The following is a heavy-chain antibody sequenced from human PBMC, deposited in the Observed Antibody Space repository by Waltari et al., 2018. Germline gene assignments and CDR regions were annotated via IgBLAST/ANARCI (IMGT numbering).Heavy chain of an antibody. CDR2: IDPSDSYT. CDR3: ARTSTRDFYSMDV. D-gene: IGHD1-1*01. V-gene: IGHV5-10-1*01. CDR1: GYDFSTYW. Sequence: EVQLVQSGAEVKKPGESLRISCEGSGYDFSTYWITWVRHRPGKGMEWMGRIDPSDSYTNYSPSFRGHVTIAVDRSISTAYIQWSGLRASDTAIYYCARTSTRDFYSMDVWGKGTTVTVSS. J-gene: IGHJ6*03.